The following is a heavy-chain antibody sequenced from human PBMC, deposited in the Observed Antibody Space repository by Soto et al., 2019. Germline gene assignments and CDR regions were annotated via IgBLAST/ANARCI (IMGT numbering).Heavy chain of an antibody. V-gene: IGHV3-7*01. CDR1: GFTFSSYW. CDR2: IKQDGSEK. D-gene: IGHD5-12*01. CDR3: ARVPNIVATMGSIYYYYGMDV. J-gene: IGHJ6*02. Sequence: GGSLRLSCAASGFTFSSYWMSWVRQAPGKGQEWVANIKQDGSEKYYVDSVKGRFTISRDNAKNSLYLQMNSLRAEDTAVYYCARVPNIVATMGSIYYYYGMDVWGQGTTVTVSS.